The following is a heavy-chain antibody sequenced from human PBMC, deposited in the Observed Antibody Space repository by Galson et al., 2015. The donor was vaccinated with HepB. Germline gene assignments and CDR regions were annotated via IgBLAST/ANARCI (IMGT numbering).Heavy chain of an antibody. D-gene: IGHD5-18*01. J-gene: IGHJ4*02. CDR1: GFLFTSFD. CDR2: ISHDGGKP. V-gene: IGHV3-30-3*02. CDR3: ATRYNSYGYCFDY. Sequence: LRLSCATSGFLFTSFDLHWVRQAPGKGLEWVALISHDGGKPYYADSVKGRFTISRDNSKNTLYLQMNSLRAEDTAVYYCATRYNSYGYCFDYWGQGTLVTVPS.